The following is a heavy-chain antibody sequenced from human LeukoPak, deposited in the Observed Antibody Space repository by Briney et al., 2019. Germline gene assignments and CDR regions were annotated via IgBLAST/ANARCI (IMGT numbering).Heavy chain of an antibody. V-gene: IGHV3-7*03. CDR1: RFTFSSYW. CDR3: AKDRYSGYGGGFRYFDY. CDR2: IKQDGSEK. Sequence: GGSLRLSCAASRFTFSSYWMSWVRQAPGKGLEWVANIKQDGSEKYYVDSVKGRFTISRDNAKNSLYLQMNSLRAEDMALYYCAKDRYSGYGGGFRYFDYWGQGTLVTVSS. D-gene: IGHD5-12*01. J-gene: IGHJ4*02.